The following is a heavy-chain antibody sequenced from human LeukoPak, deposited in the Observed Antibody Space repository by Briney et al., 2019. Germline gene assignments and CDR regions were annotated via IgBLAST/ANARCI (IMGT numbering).Heavy chain of an antibody. Sequence: ASVKVSCKASGYTFTSYDINWVRQATGQGLEWMGWMNPNSGNTGYAQKFQGRVTMTRNTSIGTAYMELSSLRSEDTAVYYCARDDSSGYSVDIEDAFDIWGQGTMVTVSS. D-gene: IGHD3-22*01. CDR2: MNPNSGNT. V-gene: IGHV1-8*01. J-gene: IGHJ3*02. CDR1: GYTFTSYD. CDR3: ARDDSSGYSVDIEDAFDI.